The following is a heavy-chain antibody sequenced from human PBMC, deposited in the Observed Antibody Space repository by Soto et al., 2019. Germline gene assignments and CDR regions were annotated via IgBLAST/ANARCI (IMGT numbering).Heavy chain of an antibody. Sequence: ASVKVSCKASGYTFTGYYMNWVRQAPGQGLEWMGWINPNSGGTNYAQKFQGGVTMTRNTSISTAYMELSRLRSDDTAVYCCARSFVVSYGSVRQAYYFDYWGQGTLVTVSS. J-gene: IGHJ4*02. CDR2: INPNSGGT. V-gene: IGHV1-2*02. D-gene: IGHD5-18*01. CDR3: ARSFVVSYGSVRQAYYFDY. CDR1: GYTFTGYY.